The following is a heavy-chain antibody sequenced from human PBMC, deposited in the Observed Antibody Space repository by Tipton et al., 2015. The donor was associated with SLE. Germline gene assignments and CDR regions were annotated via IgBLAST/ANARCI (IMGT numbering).Heavy chain of an antibody. V-gene: IGHV4-59*11. CDR1: GGSISSHY. CDR2: LYYSGST. J-gene: IGHJ4*02. CDR3: ARDQGGREIDF. D-gene: IGHD1-26*01. Sequence: LRLSCTASGGSISSHYWSWIRQPPGQGLEWIGYLYYSGSTNYNPSLKSRVTISVDMSKTQFSLKLRSVTAADTAVYYCARDQGGREIDFWGQGTLVTISS.